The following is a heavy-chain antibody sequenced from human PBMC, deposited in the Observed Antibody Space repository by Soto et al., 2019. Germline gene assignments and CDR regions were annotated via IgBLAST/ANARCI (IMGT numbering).Heavy chain of an antibody. D-gene: IGHD6-13*01. CDR1: GFTVSSNY. Sequence: GSLRLSCAASGFTVSSNYMSWVRQAPGKGLEWVSVIYSVGSTYYADSVKCRFTISRYNSKNTLYLQMNILRAVVTAVYYCAILRHCSSLYGYYSYYMDVWGKGTTVTVSS. J-gene: IGHJ6*03. V-gene: IGHV3-53*01. CDR2: IYSVGST. CDR3: AILRHCSSLYGYYSYYMDV.